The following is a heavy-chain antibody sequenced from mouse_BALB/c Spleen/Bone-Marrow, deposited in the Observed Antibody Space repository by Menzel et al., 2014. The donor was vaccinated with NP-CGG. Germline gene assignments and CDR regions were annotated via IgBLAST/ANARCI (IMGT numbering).Heavy chain of an antibody. CDR2: INPGSGGT. CDR3: AREQVRFFDV. V-gene: IGHV1-54*01. D-gene: IGHD2-14*01. CDR1: GYAFTNYL. Sequence: VKLMASGAELVRPGTSVKVSCKASGYAFTNYLIEWIKQRPGQGLEWIGVINPGSGGTNYNEKFKGKATLTADKSSFTAYIQLSSLTSDDSAVYFCAREQVRFFDVWGAGTTVTVSS. J-gene: IGHJ1*01.